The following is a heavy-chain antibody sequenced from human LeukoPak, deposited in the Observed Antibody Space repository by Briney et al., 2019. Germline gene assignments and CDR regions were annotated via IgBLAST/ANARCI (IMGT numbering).Heavy chain of an antibody. Sequence: ASVKVSCKASGYTFTSYGISWVRQAPGQGLEWMGWISAYNGNTNYAQKLQGRVTITTDESTSTAYMELSSLRSEDTAVYYCARHGDGYNTELYYFDYWGQGTLVTVSS. V-gene: IGHV1-18*01. J-gene: IGHJ4*01. CDR3: ARHGDGYNTELYYFDY. CDR2: ISAYNGNT. D-gene: IGHD5-24*01. CDR1: GYTFTSYG.